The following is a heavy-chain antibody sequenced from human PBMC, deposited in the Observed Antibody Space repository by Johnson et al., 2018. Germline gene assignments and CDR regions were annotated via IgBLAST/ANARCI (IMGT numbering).Heavy chain of an antibody. CDR3: TRDEGSPIAAAGYYGMDV. Sequence: VQLVQSGGGVVQPGRSLRLSCAASGFTFSSYAMHWVRQAPGKGLEYVSAISSNGGSTYYANSVKGRFTISRDDSKSIAYLQMNSLKTEDTDVYYCTRDEGSPIAAAGYYGMDVWGQGTTVTVSS. V-gene: IGHV3-64*01. J-gene: IGHJ6*02. D-gene: IGHD6-13*01. CDR2: ISSNGGST. CDR1: GFTFSSYA.